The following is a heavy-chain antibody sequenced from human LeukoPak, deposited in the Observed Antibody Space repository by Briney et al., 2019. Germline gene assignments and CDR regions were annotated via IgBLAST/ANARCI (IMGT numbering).Heavy chain of an antibody. V-gene: IGHV3-30*04. J-gene: IGHJ6*04. D-gene: IGHD6-13*01. CDR1: GFTFSSYA. CDR2: ISSDGSNK. Sequence: GGSLRLSCAASGFTFSSYAMHWVRQAPGKGLEWVAVISSDGSNKYYADSVKGRFTFSRDNSKNTLYLQMTSLRAEDTAVYYCARVNFAAAAMDVWGKGTTVTVSS. CDR3: ARVNFAAAAMDV.